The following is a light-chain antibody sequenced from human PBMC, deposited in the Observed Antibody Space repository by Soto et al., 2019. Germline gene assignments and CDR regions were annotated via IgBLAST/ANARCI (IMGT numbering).Light chain of an antibody. CDR2: GAS. CDR3: QQYNNWPRT. Sequence: VLTQSPGTLSLSPGERATLSCRASQSVSSNLAWYQQKPGQAPRLLIYGASTRATGIPARFSGSGSGTEFTLTISSLQSEDFAVYYCQQYNNWPRTCGQGTKVDIK. V-gene: IGKV3-15*01. J-gene: IGKJ1*01. CDR1: QSVSSN.